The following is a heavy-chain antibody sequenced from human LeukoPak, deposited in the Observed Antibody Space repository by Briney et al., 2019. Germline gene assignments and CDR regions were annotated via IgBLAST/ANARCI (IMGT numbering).Heavy chain of an antibody. Sequence: GGSLTLSCAASGFTFSSYAMSWVRQAPGKGLEWVSAISGSGGSTYYADSVKGRFTISRDNSKNSLYLQMNSLRAEDTAVYYCARIAVAGTGEFDYWGQGTLVTVSS. V-gene: IGHV3-23*01. CDR1: GFTFSSYA. CDR3: ARIAVAGTGEFDY. CDR2: ISGSGGST. D-gene: IGHD6-19*01. J-gene: IGHJ4*02.